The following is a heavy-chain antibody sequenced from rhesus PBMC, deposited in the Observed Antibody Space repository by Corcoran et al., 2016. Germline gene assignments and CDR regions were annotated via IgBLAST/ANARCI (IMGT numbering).Heavy chain of an antibody. V-gene: IGHV4-173*01. CDR2: ISGSGGST. CDR3: AREELYNWNLNGLDS. J-gene: IGHJ6*01. D-gene: IGHD1-26*01. Sequence: QVQLQESGPGLVKPSETLSLTCAVSGYSISSNSWSWIRQPQGKGLAWIGRISGSGGSTDYNPSLKSRVTISTDTSKNQFSLKLSSVTAADTAVYYCAREELYNWNLNGLDSWGQGVVVTVSS. CDR1: GYSISSNS.